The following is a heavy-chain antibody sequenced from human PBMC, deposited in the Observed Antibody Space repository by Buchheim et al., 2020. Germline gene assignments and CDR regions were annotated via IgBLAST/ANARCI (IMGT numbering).Heavy chain of an antibody. CDR1: GGSISSYY. V-gene: IGHV4-59*01. CDR3: ARFKTGYCSGGSCYFPYFDY. CDR2: IYYSGST. J-gene: IGHJ4*02. D-gene: IGHD2-15*01. Sequence: QVQLQESGPGLVKPSETLSLTCTVSGGSISSYYWSWIRQPPGKGLEWIGYIYYSGSTNYNPSLKSRVTISVDTSKNQFSLKLSSVTAADTAVYYCARFKTGYCSGGSCYFPYFDYWGQGTL.